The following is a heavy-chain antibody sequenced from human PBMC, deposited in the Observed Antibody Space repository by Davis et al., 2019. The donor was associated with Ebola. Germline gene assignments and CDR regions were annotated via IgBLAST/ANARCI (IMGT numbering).Heavy chain of an antibody. CDR1: GGSISSYY. D-gene: IGHD3-22*01. V-gene: IGHV4-59*12. J-gene: IGHJ4*02. Sequence: MPSETLSLTCTVSGGSISSYYWSWIRQPPGKGLEWIGYIYYSGSTNYNPSLKSRVTIEVDTSKNQFSLRLTSVTAADTAMYYCARDYYDSNGYLYYFDSWGQGTLVTVSS. CDR2: IYYSGST. CDR3: ARDYYDSNGYLYYFDS.